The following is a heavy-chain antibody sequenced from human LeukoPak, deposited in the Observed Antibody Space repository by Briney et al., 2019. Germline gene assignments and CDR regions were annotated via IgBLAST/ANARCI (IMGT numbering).Heavy chain of an antibody. D-gene: IGHD3-22*01. Sequence: GGSLRLSCVGSGFTLSSYAMSWVRQAPGKGLEWVSAISGSGTRTYYADSVKGRFTISRDNSKNTLYLQMNSLRAEDTAVYYCAKAPTKEEEWLLLNYFDYWGQGALVAVSS. J-gene: IGHJ4*02. CDR3: AKAPTKEEEWLLLNYFDY. CDR1: GFTLSSYA. CDR2: ISGSGTRT. V-gene: IGHV3-23*01.